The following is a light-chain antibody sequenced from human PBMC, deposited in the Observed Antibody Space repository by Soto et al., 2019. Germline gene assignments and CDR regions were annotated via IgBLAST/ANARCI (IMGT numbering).Light chain of an antibody. V-gene: IGKV1-39*01. J-gene: IGKJ4*01. CDR3: QQSYNAPRT. Sequence: DIHLTPSPDSLSASVGDRVTITCRASQTIRTFLNWYQQKSGKAPKVLIYSASTLQSGVPSRFSGSGSGTDFTLTINSLQPEDFATYYCQQSYNAPRTFGGGTKVDIK. CDR1: QTIRTF. CDR2: SAS.